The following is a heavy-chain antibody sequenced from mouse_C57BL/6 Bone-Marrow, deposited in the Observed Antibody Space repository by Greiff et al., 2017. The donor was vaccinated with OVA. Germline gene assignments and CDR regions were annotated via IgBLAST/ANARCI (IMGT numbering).Heavy chain of an antibody. J-gene: IGHJ4*01. Sequence: VMLVESGPGLVAPSQSLSITCTVSGFSLTSYGVHWVRQPPGKGLEWLVVIWSDGSTTYNSALKSRLSISKDNSKSQVFLKMNSLQTDDTAMYYCARGGVVPYYAMDYWGQGTSVTVSS. V-gene: IGHV2-6*03. CDR2: IWSDGST. CDR3: ARGGVVPYYAMDY. CDR1: GFSLTSYG. D-gene: IGHD1-1*01.